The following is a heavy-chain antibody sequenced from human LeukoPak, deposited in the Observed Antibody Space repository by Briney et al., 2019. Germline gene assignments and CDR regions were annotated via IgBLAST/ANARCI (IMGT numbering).Heavy chain of an antibody. CDR2: ISSNGGST. CDR3: VKGVVVPAATGFDP. Sequence: GGSLRLSCSASGFTFSSYAMHWVRQAPGKGLEYVSAISSNGGSTYYADSVKGRFTISRGNSKNTLYLQMSSLRAEDTAVYYCVKGVVVPAATGFDPWGQGTLVTVSS. CDR1: GFTFSSYA. V-gene: IGHV3-64D*06. J-gene: IGHJ5*02. D-gene: IGHD2-2*01.